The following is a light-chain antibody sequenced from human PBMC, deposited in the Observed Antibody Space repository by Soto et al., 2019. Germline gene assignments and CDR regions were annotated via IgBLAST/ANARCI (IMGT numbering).Light chain of an antibody. V-gene: IGKV3-20*01. J-gene: IGKJ2*01. CDR1: QSVTSSH. CDR3: QHYGGSPLYT. CDR2: DTP. Sequence: EIVLTQSPGTLSLSPGERATLSCRASQSVTSSHLAWYQQKPGQAPRLLIYDTPRRATGIPDRFSGSASGTDFTLTVSRLEPEDFAVYYCQHYGGSPLYTFGQGTKMEIK.